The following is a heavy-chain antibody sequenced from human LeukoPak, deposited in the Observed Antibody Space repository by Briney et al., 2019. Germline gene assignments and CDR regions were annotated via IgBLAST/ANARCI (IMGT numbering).Heavy chain of an antibody. D-gene: IGHD3-16*01. V-gene: IGHV4-39*07. CDR1: GGSISTSGYY. CDR3: ARLGTLATHFDS. Sequence: SETLSLTCTVSGGSISTSGYYWGWIRQPPGKGLEWIGEIKQSGSTKCNPSLESRVTISIDTSKKQFSLKVTSVTAADTALYYCARLGTLATHFDSWGQGTLVTVSS. CDR2: IKQSGST. J-gene: IGHJ4*02.